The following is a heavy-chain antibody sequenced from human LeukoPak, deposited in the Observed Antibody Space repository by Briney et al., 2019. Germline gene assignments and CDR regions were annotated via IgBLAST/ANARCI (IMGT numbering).Heavy chain of an antibody. J-gene: IGHJ4*02. CDR3: ARVWFGEFRRSDY. V-gene: IGHV1-69*05. CDR2: IIPIFGTA. Sequence: PRASVKVSCKASGGTFSSYAISWVRQAPGQGLEWMGGIIPIFGTANYAQKFQGRVTITTDESTSTAYMELSSLRSGDTAVYYCARVWFGEFRRSDYWGQGTLVTVSS. D-gene: IGHD3-10*01. CDR1: GGTFSSYA.